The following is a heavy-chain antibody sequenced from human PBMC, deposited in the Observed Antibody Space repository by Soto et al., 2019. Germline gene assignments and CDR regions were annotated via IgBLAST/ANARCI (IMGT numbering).Heavy chain of an antibody. CDR2: ISAGGSNT. Sequence: GGSLRLSCAASGFSFSNYAMNWVRQAPGKGLEWVSAISAGGSNTNYADSVKGRFTISSDNSKNTLYLQMNGLRADDTAVYYCANPRGFGVFDAYDISAQGTMVTVSS. J-gene: IGHJ3*02. V-gene: IGHV3-23*01. CDR1: GFSFSNYA. CDR3: ANPRGFGVFDAYDI. D-gene: IGHD3-10*01.